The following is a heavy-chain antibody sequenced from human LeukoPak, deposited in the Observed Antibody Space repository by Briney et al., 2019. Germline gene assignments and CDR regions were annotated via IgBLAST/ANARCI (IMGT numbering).Heavy chain of an antibody. J-gene: IGHJ4*02. D-gene: IGHD3-10*01. CDR1: GYSISSGYY. V-gene: IGHV4-38-2*02. CDR2: IYYSGST. CDR3: ARDFYGSGSYFDY. Sequence: SETLPLTCTVSGYSISSGYYWGWIRQPPGKGLQWIGYIYYSGSTNYNPSLKSRVTISVDTSKNQFSLKLSSVTAADTAVYYCARDFYGSGSYFDYWGQGTLVTVSS.